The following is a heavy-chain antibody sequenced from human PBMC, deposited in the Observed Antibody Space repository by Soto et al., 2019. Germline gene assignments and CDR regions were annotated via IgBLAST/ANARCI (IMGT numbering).Heavy chain of an antibody. CDR1: GGSISSYY. V-gene: IGHV4-59*01. D-gene: IGHD6-6*01. CDR3: ARVERYSSSYYMYV. Sequence: SETLSRTCTVSGGSISSYYWSWIRQRPGKGLEWIGYIYYSGSTNYNPSLKSRVTISVDTSKNQFSLKLSSVTAADTAVYYCARVERYSSSYYMYVWGKGTTVTVS. J-gene: IGHJ6*03. CDR2: IYYSGST.